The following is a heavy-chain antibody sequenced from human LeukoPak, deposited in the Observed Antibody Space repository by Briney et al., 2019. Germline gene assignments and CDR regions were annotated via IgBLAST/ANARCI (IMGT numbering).Heavy chain of an antibody. D-gene: IGHD2-15*01. V-gene: IGHV3-7*01. CDR1: GFLLRSLW. CDR3: ARFGYVAAVDV. CDR2: INPAGSET. J-gene: IGHJ4*02. Sequence: GSLRLSRAGPGFLLRSLWMKWVRPAPGTGMEWVANINPAGSETYYVDPVKGRFSISRDNAKNLVYLQMNSLRAEDTAVYHCARFGYVAAVDVWGQGTPVTVSS.